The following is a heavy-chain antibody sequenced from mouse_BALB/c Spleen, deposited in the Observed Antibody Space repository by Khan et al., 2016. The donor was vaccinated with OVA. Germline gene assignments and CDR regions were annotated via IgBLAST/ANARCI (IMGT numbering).Heavy chain of an antibody. D-gene: IGHD2-14*01. J-gene: IGHJ3*01. V-gene: IGHV1-4*01. Sequence: QIQLVQSGAELARPGASVKMSCKASGYTFTSYTIHWIKKRPGQGLEWIGYINPSNGYTNYNQKFKDKATLTTDKSSTTAYLQLSSLTSDASAVYISVRDGTYHRNESWFAYWGQGTLVTVSA. CDR1: GYTFTSYT. CDR3: VRDGTYHRNESWFAY. CDR2: INPSNGYT.